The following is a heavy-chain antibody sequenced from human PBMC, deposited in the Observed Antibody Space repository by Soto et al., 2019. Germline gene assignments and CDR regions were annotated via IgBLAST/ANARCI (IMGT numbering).Heavy chain of an antibody. V-gene: IGHV3-74*01. Sequence: EVQLVESGGALVQPGGSLRLSCAASGFTFSSYWMHWVRQAPGKGLVWVSGINGDGSSTIFVDSVKGRFIISKDYVKYTVYQQMHSQMADETAVYYCTRPRNDGSGTPFYHWYQGTLVTV. CDR1: GFTFSSYW. CDR2: INGDGSST. J-gene: IGHJ4*01. D-gene: IGHD3-22*01. CDR3: TRPRNDGSGTPFYH.